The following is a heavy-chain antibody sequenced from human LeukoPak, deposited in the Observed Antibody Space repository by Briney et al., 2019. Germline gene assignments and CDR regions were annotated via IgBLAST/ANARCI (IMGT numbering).Heavy chain of an antibody. J-gene: IGHJ4*02. D-gene: IGHD6-13*01. V-gene: IGHV3-21*01. Sequence: GGSLRLSCAASVFTFSTYNMNWVRQAPGKGLEWVSSITSSSRYTFYADSVKGRFTISRDNSKNTLYLQMNSLRAEDTAVYYCARDDGGSSWYCPDYWGQGTLVTVSS. CDR1: VFTFSTYN. CDR3: ARDDGGSSWYCPDY. CDR2: ITSSSRYT.